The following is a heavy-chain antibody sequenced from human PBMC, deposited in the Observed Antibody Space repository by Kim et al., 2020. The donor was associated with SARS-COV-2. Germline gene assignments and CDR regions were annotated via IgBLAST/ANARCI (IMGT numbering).Heavy chain of an antibody. V-gene: IGHV1-18*01. D-gene: IGHD3-16*02. CDR1: GYTFTSYG. CDR3: ARSDYDYIWGSYRYPHFVY. CDR2: ISAYNGNT. J-gene: IGHJ4*02. Sequence: ASVKVSCKASGYTFTSYGISWVRQAPGQGLEWMGWISAYNGNTNYAQKLQGRVTMTTDTSTSTAYMELRSLRSDDTAVYYCARSDYDYIWGSYRYPHFVYWGQGTLVTVSS.